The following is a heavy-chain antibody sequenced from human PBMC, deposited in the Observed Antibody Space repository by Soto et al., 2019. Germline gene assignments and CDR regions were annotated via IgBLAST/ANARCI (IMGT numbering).Heavy chain of an antibody. D-gene: IGHD3-10*01. CDR3: ARGSPNYGSAPAYGMDV. CDR1: GGTFSSYA. V-gene: IGHV1-69*13. J-gene: IGHJ6*02. Sequence: RASVKVSCKASGGTFSSYAISWVRQAPGQGLEWMGGIIPIFGTANYAQKFQGRVTITADESTSTAYMELSSLRSEDTAVYYCARGSPNYGSAPAYGMDVWGQGTTVTVSS. CDR2: IIPIFGTA.